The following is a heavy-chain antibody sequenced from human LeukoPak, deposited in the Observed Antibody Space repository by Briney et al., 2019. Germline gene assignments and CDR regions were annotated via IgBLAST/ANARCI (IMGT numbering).Heavy chain of an antibody. J-gene: IGHJ4*02. D-gene: IGHD6-19*01. CDR2: IWSAGDT. Sequence: GGSLRLSCAASGLTVTDNYMNWVRQAPGKGLAWVSVIWSAGDTYYADSVKGRFTISRDSSKNTVYLQMNSLRVEDTAVYYCARGYSSGSLLFDYWGQGTLVTVSS. V-gene: IGHV3-66*01. CDR1: GLTVTDNY. CDR3: ARGYSSGSLLFDY.